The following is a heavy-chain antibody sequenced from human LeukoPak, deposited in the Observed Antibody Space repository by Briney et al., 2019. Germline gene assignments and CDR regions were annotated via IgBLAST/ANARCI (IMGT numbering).Heavy chain of an antibody. D-gene: IGHD6-13*01. CDR3: ARLDWQQHDY. CDR2: IYYSGST. CDR1: GGSISTSSYY. V-gene: IGHV4-39*01. J-gene: IGHJ4*02. Sequence: SETLSLTCTVSGGSISTSSYYWGWIRQPPGKGLEWIGSIYYSGSTYYNPSLKSRVTISVDTSKNQFSLKLSSVTAADTAVYYCARLDWQQHDYWGQGTLVTVSS.